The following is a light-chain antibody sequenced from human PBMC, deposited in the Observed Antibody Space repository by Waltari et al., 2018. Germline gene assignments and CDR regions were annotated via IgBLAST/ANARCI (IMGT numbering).Light chain of an antibody. CDR1: KSISRW. CDR3: QQYNRYPYT. V-gene: IGKV1-5*03. CDR2: KAS. Sequence: IQMPKPPSTLSAPVGNRVTTTCRASKSISRWLAWYQQKPGKAPNLLIYKASNLETGVPSRFSGSESGTEFTLTISSLQPDDFATYYCQQYNRYPYTFGQGTKLEIK. J-gene: IGKJ2*01.